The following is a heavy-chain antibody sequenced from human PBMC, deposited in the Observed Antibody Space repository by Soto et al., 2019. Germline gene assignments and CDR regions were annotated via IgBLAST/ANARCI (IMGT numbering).Heavy chain of an antibody. J-gene: IGHJ6*02. D-gene: IGHD3-22*01. Sequence: KSSETLSLTCTVSGGSISGSSYYWGWLRQPPGKGLEWIGTIYFTGSTSYNPSLKSRVTISVDTSKNQFSLKLSSVTAADTAVYYCARPHYYDSRGYYYHYGMDVWGQGTTVTVSS. CDR2: IYFTGST. V-gene: IGHV4-39*01. CDR3: ARPHYYDSRGYYYHYGMDV. CDR1: GGSISGSSYY.